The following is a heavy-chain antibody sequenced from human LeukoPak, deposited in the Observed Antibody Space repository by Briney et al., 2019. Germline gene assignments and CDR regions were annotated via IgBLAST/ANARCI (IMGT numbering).Heavy chain of an antibody. D-gene: IGHD1-26*01. CDR1: GYTFTSYY. J-gene: IGHJ4*02. CDR3: ARDPSGGSYFARRFYYFDY. Sequence: ASVKVSCKASGYTFTSYYMHWVRQAPGQGREWMGIINPSGGSTSYAQKFQGRVTMTRDTSTSTVYMELSSLRSEDTAVYYCARDPSGGSYFARRFYYFDYWGQGTLVTVSS. CDR2: INPSGGST. V-gene: IGHV1-46*01.